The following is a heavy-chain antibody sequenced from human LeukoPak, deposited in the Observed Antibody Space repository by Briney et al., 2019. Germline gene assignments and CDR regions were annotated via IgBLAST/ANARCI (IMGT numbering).Heavy chain of an antibody. Sequence: GGSLRLSCAASGFTFSSYGMHWVRQAPGKGLEWVAFIRYDGSNKYYADSVKGRSTISRDNSKNTLYLQMNSLRAEDTAVYYCASSRIAVAGESDYWGQGTLVTVSS. V-gene: IGHV3-30*02. CDR3: ASSRIAVAGESDY. CDR1: GFTFSSYG. CDR2: IRYDGSNK. J-gene: IGHJ4*02. D-gene: IGHD6-19*01.